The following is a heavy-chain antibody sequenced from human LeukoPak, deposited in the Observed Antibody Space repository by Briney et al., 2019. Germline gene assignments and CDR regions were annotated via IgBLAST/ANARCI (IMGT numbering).Heavy chain of an antibody. D-gene: IGHD3-22*01. CDR3: ARDYYDSSGMYYFDY. CDR2: INPSGGST. CDR1: GYTFTGYY. J-gene: IGHJ4*02. V-gene: IGHV1-46*01. Sequence: ASVKVSCKASGYTFTGYYMHWVRQAPGQGLEWMGIINPSGGSTSYAQKFQGRVTMTRDTSTSTVYMELSSLRSEDTAVYYCARDYYDSSGMYYFDYWGQGTLVTVSS.